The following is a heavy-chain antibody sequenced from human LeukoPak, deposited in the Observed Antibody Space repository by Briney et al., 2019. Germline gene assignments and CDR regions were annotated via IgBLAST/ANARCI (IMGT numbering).Heavy chain of an antibody. V-gene: IGHV1-69*04. CDR2: IIPILGIA. Sequence: SVKVSCMASGYTFTSYGISWVRQAPGQGLEWMGRIIPILGIANYAQKFQGRVTITADKSTSTAYMELSSLRSEDTAVYYCARDRTDDWGQGTLVTVSS. CDR3: ARDRTDD. CDR1: GYTFTSYG. J-gene: IGHJ4*02.